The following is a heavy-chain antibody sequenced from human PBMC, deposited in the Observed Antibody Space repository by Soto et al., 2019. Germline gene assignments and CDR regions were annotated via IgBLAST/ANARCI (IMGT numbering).Heavy chain of an antibody. CDR1: GYTFTGYY. CDR2: INPIFGTA. Sequence: SVKVSCKASGYTFTGYYMHWVRQAPGQGLEWMGGINPIFGTANYAQKFQGRVTITADESTSTAYMELSSLRSEDTAVYYCARGYYYYYYGMDVWGQGTTVTVSS. V-gene: IGHV1-69*13. J-gene: IGHJ6*02. CDR3: ARGYYYYYYGMDV.